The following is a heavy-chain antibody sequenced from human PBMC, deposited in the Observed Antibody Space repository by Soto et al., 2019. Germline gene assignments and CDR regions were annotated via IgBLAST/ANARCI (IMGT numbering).Heavy chain of an antibody. V-gene: IGHV3-23*01. CDR3: ANHTPGATNFDY. CDR1: GFTFSDYA. D-gene: IGHD2-2*01. Sequence: EVLLLESGGGLVQPGGSLRLSCAASGFTFSDYAMSWVRQAPGKGLEWVSGISGSGGSPYYADSVKGRFTISRDNSKNTLYVQMSSLRAEDTAVYYCANHTPGATNFDYWGQGTLVTVSS. CDR2: ISGSGGSP. J-gene: IGHJ4*02.